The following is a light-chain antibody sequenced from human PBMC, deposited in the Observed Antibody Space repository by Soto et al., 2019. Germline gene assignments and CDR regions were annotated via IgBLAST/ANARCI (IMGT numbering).Light chain of an antibody. CDR2: EVS. CDR1: SSDVGGYNY. J-gene: IGLJ2*01. Sequence: QSALTQPPSASGSPGQSVTISCTGTSSDVGGYNYVSWYQQHPGKAPKLMIYEVSKRPSGVPDRFSGSKSGNTASLTVSGLQAGDEADYYCSSYAGSNMVVFGGGTQLAVL. V-gene: IGLV2-8*01. CDR3: SSYAGSNMVV.